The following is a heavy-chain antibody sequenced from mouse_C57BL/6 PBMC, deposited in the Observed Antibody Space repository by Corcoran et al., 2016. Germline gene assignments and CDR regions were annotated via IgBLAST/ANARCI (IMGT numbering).Heavy chain of an antibody. CDR1: GFNIKDYY. V-gene: IGHV14-2*01. Sequence: EVQLQQAGAELVKPGASVELSCAASGFNIKDYYMHWVKQRTEQGLEWIGRIDPEDGETKYALKFQGKATITADTSSNTAYLQLSSLTSEDTAVYYCARSDDYSNRYAMDYWGQGTSVTVSS. J-gene: IGHJ4*01. D-gene: IGHD2-5*01. CDR3: ARSDDYSNRYAMDY. CDR2: IDPEDGET.